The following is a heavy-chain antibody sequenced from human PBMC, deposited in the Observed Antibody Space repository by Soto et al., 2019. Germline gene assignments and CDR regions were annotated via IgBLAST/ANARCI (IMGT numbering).Heavy chain of an antibody. V-gene: IGHV3-30*18. J-gene: IGHJ5*02. Sequence: PGGSLRLSCAASGFTFSSYGMHWVRQAPGKGLEWVAVISYDGSNKYYADSVKGRFTISRDNSKNTLYLQMNSLRAEDTAVYYCAKQHELVSRPPLGFFSWFDPWGQGTLVTVSS. CDR2: ISYDGSNK. CDR3: AKQHELVSRPPLGFFSWFDP. CDR1: GFTFSSYG. D-gene: IGHD6-13*01.